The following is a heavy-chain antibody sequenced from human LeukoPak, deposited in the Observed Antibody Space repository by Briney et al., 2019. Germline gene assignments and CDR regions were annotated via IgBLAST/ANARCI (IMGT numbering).Heavy chain of an antibody. Sequence: GGSLRLSCAASGFTFSSYSMNWVRQAPGKGLEWVSSISSSSSYIYYADSVKGRFTISRDNAKNSLYLQMNSLRAEDTAVYYCARDHRYYDSSGYYQGAFDIWGQGTMVTVSS. CDR2: ISSSSSYI. CDR1: GFTFSSYS. D-gene: IGHD3-22*01. J-gene: IGHJ3*02. V-gene: IGHV3-21*01. CDR3: ARDHRYYDSSGYYQGAFDI.